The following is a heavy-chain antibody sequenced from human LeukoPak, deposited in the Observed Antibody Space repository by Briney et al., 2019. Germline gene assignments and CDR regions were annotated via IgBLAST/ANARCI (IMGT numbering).Heavy chain of an antibody. J-gene: IGHJ4*02. Sequence: GGSLRLSCAASGXTFSSYEMNWVRQAPGKGLEWVSYISSSGSTIYYADSVKGRFTISRDNAQNSLYLRMNSLRVEDTAVYYCAREANLAYWGQGTLVTVSS. CDR2: ISSSGSTI. CDR3: AREANLAY. CDR1: GXTFSSYE. V-gene: IGHV3-48*03.